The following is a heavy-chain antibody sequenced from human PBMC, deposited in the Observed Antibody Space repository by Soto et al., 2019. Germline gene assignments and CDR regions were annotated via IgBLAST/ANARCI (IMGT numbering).Heavy chain of an antibody. Sequence: EVPLWESGGGLVQPGGSLRLSCSASGFTFSSYAMSWVRQAPGKGLEWVSAISGSGGSTYYADSVKGRFTISRENSKNTLYLQMNSLRAEETAVYYCANLAVPQQRGFYYYGMDVWGQGTTVTVSS. CDR3: ANLAVPQQRGFYYYGMDV. V-gene: IGHV3-23*01. CDR1: GFTFSSYA. CDR2: ISGSGGST. J-gene: IGHJ6*02. D-gene: IGHD6-13*01.